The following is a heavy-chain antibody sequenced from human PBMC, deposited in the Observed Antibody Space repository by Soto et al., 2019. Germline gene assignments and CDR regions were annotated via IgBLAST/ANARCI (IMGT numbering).Heavy chain of an antibody. CDR3: ARDRGYYDSSGYVDY. CDR2: INAGNGNT. Sequence: QVQLVQSGAEVKKPGASVKVSCKASGYTFTSYAMHWVRQAPGQRLEWMGWINAGNGNTKYSQKFQGRVTITRDTSASTAYMELSSLRSEDTAVYYCARDRGYYDSSGYVDYWGQGTLVTVSS. V-gene: IGHV1-3*01. CDR1: GYTFTSYA. D-gene: IGHD3-22*01. J-gene: IGHJ4*02.